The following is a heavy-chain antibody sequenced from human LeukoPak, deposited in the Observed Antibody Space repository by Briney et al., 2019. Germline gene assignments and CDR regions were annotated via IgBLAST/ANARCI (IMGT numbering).Heavy chain of an antibody. D-gene: IGHD3-10*01. J-gene: IGHJ4*02. V-gene: IGHV1-69*04. CDR3: ARGTPTRLWFGEDY. CDR2: IIPILGIA. Sequence: GASVKVSCKASGGTFSSYAISWVRQAPGQGLEWMGRIIPILGIANYAQKFQGRVTITADKSTSTAYMELSSLRSEDTAVYYCARGTPTRLWFGEDYWGQGTLVTVSS. CDR1: GGTFSSYA.